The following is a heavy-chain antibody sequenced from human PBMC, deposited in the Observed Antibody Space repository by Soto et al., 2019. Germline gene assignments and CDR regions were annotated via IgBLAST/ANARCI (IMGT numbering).Heavy chain of an antibody. V-gene: IGHV1-69*01. CDR3: ATVETPGGGPPASPTPQAFVV. CDR2: IIPSFGTA. Sequence: QVQLVQSGAEVKKPGSSVKVSCKASGGTFNTYIITWVRQAPGQGLEWMGGIIPSFGTANYAPKFRDRVTITADDSTTTVYMEVSSLRSEDTAVYFCATVETPGGGPPASPTPQAFVVWGQGTEVTVSS. D-gene: IGHD2-21*02. J-gene: IGHJ3*01. CDR1: GGTFNTYI.